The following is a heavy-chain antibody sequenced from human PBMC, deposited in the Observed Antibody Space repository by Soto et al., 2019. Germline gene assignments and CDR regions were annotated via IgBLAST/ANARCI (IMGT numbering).Heavy chain of an antibody. V-gene: IGHV3-21*06. CDR2: ISSHGRDI. D-gene: IGHD6-19*01. Sequence: EVQLVESGGGLVKPGGSVRLSCEASGFTFTSDSMTWVRQAPGKGLEWVSSISSHGRDIFYADSVKGRFTISRDNAKDSLHLQMNSLTGEESAVYYCARGAALAGKLDLWGQGTLGTVSS. J-gene: IGHJ4*02. CDR1: GFTFTSDS. CDR3: ARGAALAGKLDL.